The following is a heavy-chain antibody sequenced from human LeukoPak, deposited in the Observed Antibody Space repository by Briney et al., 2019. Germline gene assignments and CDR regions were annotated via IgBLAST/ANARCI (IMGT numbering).Heavy chain of an antibody. CDR1: GFTFSSYA. J-gene: IGHJ4*02. CDR3: AREGPYSSRPLDY. Sequence: GRSLRLSCAASGFTFSSYAMHWVRQAPGKGLEWVAVISYDGSNKYYADSVKGRFTISRDNSKNTLYLQMNSLRAEDTAVYYCAREGPYSSRPLDYWGQGTLVTVS. V-gene: IGHV3-30-3*01. CDR2: ISYDGSNK. D-gene: IGHD6-13*01.